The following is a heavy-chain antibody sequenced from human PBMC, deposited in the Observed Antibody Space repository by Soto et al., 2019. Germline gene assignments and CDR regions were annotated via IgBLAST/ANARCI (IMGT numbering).Heavy chain of an antibody. Sequence: QVQLVQSGAEVKKPGASVKVSFKASGYTFTSYAMHGVRQAPGQRLEWMGWINAGNGNTKYSQKFQGRVTITRDTSASTAYMELRSLRSEDTAVYYCAKSAGYCSSTSCFPGWFDPWGQGTLVTVSS. D-gene: IGHD2-2*01. V-gene: IGHV1-3*01. CDR2: INAGNGNT. CDR3: AKSAGYCSSTSCFPGWFDP. CDR1: GYTFTSYA. J-gene: IGHJ5*02.